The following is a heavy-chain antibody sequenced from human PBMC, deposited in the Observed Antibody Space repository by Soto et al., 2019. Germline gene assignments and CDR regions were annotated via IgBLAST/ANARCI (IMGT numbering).Heavy chain of an antibody. CDR3: ARGGVSRWAYFYYMDV. CDR1: GGSLSVYF. CDR2: INHLGSI. Sequence: SETLSLTCFVSGGSLSVYFWSWIRQPPGMALEWIGEINHLGSINYNPSLKSRVTMSVDTSKNQFSLTLNSVTAADTATYYCARGGVSRWAYFYYMDVWDRGTTVTVSS. V-gene: IGHV4-34*01. D-gene: IGHD3-16*01. J-gene: IGHJ6*03.